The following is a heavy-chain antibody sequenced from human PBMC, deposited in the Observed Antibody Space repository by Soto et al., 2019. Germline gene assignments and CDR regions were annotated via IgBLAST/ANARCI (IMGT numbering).Heavy chain of an antibody. Sequence: QVQLQQWGAGLLKPSETLSLTCAVYGGSFSGYYWSWMRQPPGKGLVWSGEINHSGRTNYNPSLKSRATISVETSKNQFSLKLSSVTAADTAVYYCARGRRGITMIVVVPYYFDYWGQGTLVTVSS. J-gene: IGHJ4*02. D-gene: IGHD3-22*01. CDR2: INHSGRT. V-gene: IGHV4-34*01. CDR3: ARGRRGITMIVVVPYYFDY. CDR1: GGSFSGYY.